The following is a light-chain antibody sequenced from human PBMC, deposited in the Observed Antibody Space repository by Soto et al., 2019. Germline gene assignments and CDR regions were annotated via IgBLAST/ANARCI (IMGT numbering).Light chain of an antibody. J-gene: IGLJ1*01. V-gene: IGLV4-60*02. CDR1: SGHSSYI. CDR2: LEGSGSY. CDR3: ETWDSNTRV. Sequence: QPVLTQSSSASASLGSSVKLTCTLSSGHSSYIIAWHQQQPGKAPRYLMKLEGSGSYNKGSGVPDRSSGSSSGADRYLTISNLQFEDEADYYCETWDSNTRVFGTGTKVTVL.